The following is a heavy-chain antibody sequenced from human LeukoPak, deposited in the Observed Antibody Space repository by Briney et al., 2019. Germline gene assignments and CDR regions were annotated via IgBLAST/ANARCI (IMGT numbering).Heavy chain of an antibody. CDR1: GGSISSYY. J-gene: IGHJ4*02. CDR2: IHTSGST. Sequence: PSGTLSLTCIVSGGSISSYYWSWIRQPAGKGLEWIGQIHTSGSTNYNPSLKSRVAMSVDTSKNQFSLELSSVTAADTAVYYCAGRAQTTGWSFGYWGQGALVTVSS. D-gene: IGHD6-19*01. V-gene: IGHV4-4*07. CDR3: AGRAQTTGWSFGY.